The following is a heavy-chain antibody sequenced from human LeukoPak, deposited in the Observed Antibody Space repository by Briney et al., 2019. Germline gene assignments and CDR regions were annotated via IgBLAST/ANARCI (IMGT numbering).Heavy chain of an antibody. V-gene: IGHV4-59*01. D-gene: IGHD3-10*01. J-gene: IGHJ5*02. CDR3: ARDSGSGTCT. CDR2: IYYSGST. CDR1: GFTFSSYE. Sequence: GSLRLSCAGSGFTFSSYEFNWVRQAPGKGLEWIGYIYYSGSTNYNPSLKSRVTISLDTSKNQFSLKLSSVTAADTAVYYCARDSGSGTCTWGQGTLVTVSS.